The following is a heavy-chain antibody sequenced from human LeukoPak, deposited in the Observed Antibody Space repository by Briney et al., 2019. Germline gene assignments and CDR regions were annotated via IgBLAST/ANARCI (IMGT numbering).Heavy chain of an antibody. CDR2: ISAYNGNT. CDR3: ARDLGDISSPQGLDY. Sequence: ASVKVSCKASGYTFTNNGISWVRQAPGQGLEWMGWISAYNGNTNYAQKVQGRVTMTRDTSTSTVYMELRSLRSDDTAMYYCARDLGDISSPQGLDYWGQGTLVTVSS. D-gene: IGHD6-6*01. V-gene: IGHV1-18*01. CDR1: GYTFTNNG. J-gene: IGHJ4*02.